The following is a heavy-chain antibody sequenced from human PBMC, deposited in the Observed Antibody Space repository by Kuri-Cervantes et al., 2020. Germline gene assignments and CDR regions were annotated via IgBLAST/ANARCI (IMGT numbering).Heavy chain of an antibody. Sequence: ASVKVSCKASGYTFTDYYMHWVRQAPGQGLEWVGWINSKSGGTNYAQKFEGRVTLTRDTSISTAYMELTRLRSDDTAVYYCASGRAVTDYFDYWGQGTLVTVSS. V-gene: IGHV1-2*02. CDR3: ASGRAVTDYFDY. J-gene: IGHJ4*02. D-gene: IGHD4-17*01. CDR1: GYTFTDYY. CDR2: INSKSGGT.